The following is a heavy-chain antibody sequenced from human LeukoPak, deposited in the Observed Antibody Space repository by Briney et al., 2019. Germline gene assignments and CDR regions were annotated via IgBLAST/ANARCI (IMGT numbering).Heavy chain of an antibody. CDR1: GYTFTSYY. Sequence: ASVKVSCKASGYTFTSYYMHWVRQAPRQGLEWMGIINPSGGSTSYAQKFQGRVTMTRDTSTSTVYMELSSLRSEDTAVYYCARVVSGWAFDIWGQGTMVTVSS. J-gene: IGHJ3*02. CDR2: INPSGGST. CDR3: ARVVSGWAFDI. D-gene: IGHD3-10*01. V-gene: IGHV1-46*01.